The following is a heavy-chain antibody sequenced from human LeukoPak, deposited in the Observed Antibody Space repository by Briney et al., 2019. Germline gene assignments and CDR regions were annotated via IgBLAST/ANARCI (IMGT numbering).Heavy chain of an antibody. D-gene: IGHD2-2*02. V-gene: IGHV3-48*04. J-gene: IGHJ4*01. Sequence: GGSLRLSCVASGFTLSGHSMNWVRQTPGKGLEWVSYTSSSGTIEFYADSVKGRFSISRENGKNALYLQMNSLRAEDTAVYYCARDSGRYCTIDSCYTDFDYWGRGTLVSVSS. CDR1: GFTLSGHS. CDR2: TSSSGTIE. CDR3: ARDSGRYCTIDSCYTDFDY.